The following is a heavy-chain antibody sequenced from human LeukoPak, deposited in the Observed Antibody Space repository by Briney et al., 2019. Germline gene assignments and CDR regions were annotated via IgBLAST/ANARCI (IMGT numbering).Heavy chain of an antibody. CDR1: GGSISSSSYY. CDR2: IYYSGST. D-gene: IGHD2-21*02. Sequence: SETLSLTCTVSGGSISSSSYYWGWIRQPPGKGLEWIGSIYYSGSTYYNPSLKSRVTISVDTSKNQFSLKLSSVTAADTAVYYCARLYCGGDCAVDSWGQGTLVTVSS. V-gene: IGHV4-39*07. J-gene: IGHJ4*02. CDR3: ARLYCGGDCAVDS.